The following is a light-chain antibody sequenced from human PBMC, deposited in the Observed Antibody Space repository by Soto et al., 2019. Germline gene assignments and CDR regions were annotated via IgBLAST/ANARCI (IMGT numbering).Light chain of an antibody. Sequence: PLTPSPSPPSSSFEDKITITFPASQGISSYLAWYQQKPGKAPKLLIYAASTLQRGVPSKFSGSGSGTDFTLTISGLQPEDFATYYRQQLHSFPITFGQGTRLEIK. CDR1: QGISSY. J-gene: IGKJ5*01. CDR3: QQLHSFPIT. V-gene: IGKV1-9*01. CDR2: AAS.